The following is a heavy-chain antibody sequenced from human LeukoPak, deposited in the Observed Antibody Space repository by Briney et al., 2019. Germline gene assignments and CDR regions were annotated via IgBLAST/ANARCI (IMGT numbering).Heavy chain of an antibody. CDR2: IGSGGSGI. CDR1: GFTFSNYL. CDR3: ARDPGSAAHDWYFDL. Sequence: GGSLRLSCAASGFTFSNYLMHWVRQAPGKGLVWVSRIGSGGSGISYADSVKGRFTISRDNAKNTLFLQMNSLRVEDSAVYYCARDPGSAAHDWYFDLWGRGTLVTVSS. J-gene: IGHJ2*01. D-gene: IGHD1-26*01. V-gene: IGHV3-74*01.